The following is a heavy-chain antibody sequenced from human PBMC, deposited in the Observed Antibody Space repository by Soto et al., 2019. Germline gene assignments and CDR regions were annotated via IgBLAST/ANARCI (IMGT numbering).Heavy chain of an antibody. J-gene: IGHJ4*02. D-gene: IGHD1-7*01. CDR2: IWNDGSNK. CDR3: AKGNWNYAFPIDY. CDR1: GFTFRSYG. V-gene: IGHV3-30*02. Sequence: GGSLRLSCAASGFTFRSYGMHWVRQAPGKGLEWVAVIWNDGSNKYYADSVKGRFTISRDNSKTTLYLQVNSLRAEDTAVYYCAKGNWNYAFPIDYWGQGTLVTVSS.